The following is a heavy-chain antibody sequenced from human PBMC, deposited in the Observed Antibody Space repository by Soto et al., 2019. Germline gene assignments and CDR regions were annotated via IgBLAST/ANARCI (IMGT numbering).Heavy chain of an antibody. CDR2: IIPILGIA. V-gene: IGHV1-69*08. CDR3: ARDTYYYDSSGYSGHAFDL. D-gene: IGHD3-22*01. J-gene: IGHJ3*01. Sequence: QVQLVQSGAEVKKPGSSVKVSCKASGGTFSSYTISWVRQAPGQGLEWVGRIIPILGIANYAQKLQGRVTITADKSTRKAYMELSSLRSEDTAVYYYARDTYYYDSSGYSGHAFDLWGQGKMGTASS. CDR1: GGTFSSYT.